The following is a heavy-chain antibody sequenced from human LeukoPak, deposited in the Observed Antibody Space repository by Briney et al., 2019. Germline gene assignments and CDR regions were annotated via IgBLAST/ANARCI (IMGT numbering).Heavy chain of an antibody. J-gene: IGHJ6*04. D-gene: IGHD3-10*02. CDR1: GFTFSSYE. Sequence: PGGSLRLSCAASGFTFSSYEMNWVRQAPGKGLEWVSYISSSGSTIYYADSVKGRFTISRDNAKNSLHLQMNSLRAEDTAVYYCAELGITMIGGVGGKGTTVTISS. CDR3: AELGITMIGGV. CDR2: ISSSGSTI. V-gene: IGHV3-48*03.